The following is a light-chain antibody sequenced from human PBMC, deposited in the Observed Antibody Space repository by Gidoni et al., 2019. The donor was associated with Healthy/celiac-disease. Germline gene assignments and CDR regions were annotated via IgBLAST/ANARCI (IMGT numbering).Light chain of an antibody. Sequence: SYELTQPPSVSVSPGQTASITCSGDKLGDKYACWYQQKPGQSPVLVIYQDSKRPSGIPERFSGSNSGNTATLTISGTQAMDEADYYCQAWDSGHVVFGGGTKLXV. J-gene: IGLJ2*01. CDR1: KLGDKY. CDR2: QDS. V-gene: IGLV3-1*01. CDR3: QAWDSGHVV.